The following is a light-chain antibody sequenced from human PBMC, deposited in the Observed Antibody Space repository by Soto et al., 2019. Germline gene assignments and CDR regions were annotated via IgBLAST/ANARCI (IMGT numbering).Light chain of an antibody. CDR3: QQRYNWPLT. CDR2: DVS. Sequence: DIMLTQSTAILSLSQGERATLSCRPSEDVGNSLAWYQQRPGQSPRLLIYDVSNRATGIPSRFSGSGSGADFTLTISSLEPDDFAVYYCQQRYNWPLTFGQGTKVDI. CDR1: EDVGNS. V-gene: IGKV3-11*01. J-gene: IGKJ1*01.